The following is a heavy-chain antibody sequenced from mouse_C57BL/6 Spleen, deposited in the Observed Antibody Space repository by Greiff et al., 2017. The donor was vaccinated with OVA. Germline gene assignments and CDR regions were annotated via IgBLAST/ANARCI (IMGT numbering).Heavy chain of an antibody. D-gene: IGHD1-1*01. V-gene: IGHV1-7*01. CDR3: TRSPYDYYGY. Sequence: VQLQESGAELAKPGASVKLSCKASGYTFTSYWMHWVRQRPGQGLEWIGYINTCSGYTKYNQKFKDQATLTADTSTSTAYMQLSSLTYEDAADYSCTRSPYDYYGYWGQGTTLTVSS. J-gene: IGHJ2*01. CDR1: GYTFTSYW. CDR2: INTCSGYT.